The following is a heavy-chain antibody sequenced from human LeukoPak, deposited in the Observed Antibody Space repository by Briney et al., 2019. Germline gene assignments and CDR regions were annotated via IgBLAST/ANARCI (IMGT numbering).Heavy chain of an antibody. CDR1: GFTFSSYG. J-gene: IGHJ4*02. Sequence: PGGSLRLSCAASGFTFSSYGMHWVRQAPGKGLEWAAFIRYDGSNKYYADSVKGRFTISRDNSKNTLYLQMNSLRAEDTAVYYCAKDPLSYDSSGYHLLIHWGQGTLVTVSS. D-gene: IGHD3-22*01. V-gene: IGHV3-30*02. CDR3: AKDPLSYDSSGYHLLIH. CDR2: IRYDGSNK.